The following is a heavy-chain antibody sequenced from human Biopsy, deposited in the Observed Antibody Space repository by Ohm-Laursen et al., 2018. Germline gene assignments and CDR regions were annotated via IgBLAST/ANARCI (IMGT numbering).Heavy chain of an antibody. CDR1: GGSISSYY. CDR2: IYYTGST. D-gene: IGHD1-26*01. CDR3: ARHAPSYSGCYWRYFDL. J-gene: IGHJ2*01. Sequence: SDTLSLTCTVYGGSISSYYWSWIRQPPGKGLEWIGYIYYTGSTNYNPSLKSRVTISVDTSMNHLSLRLTSVTAADTAVYYCARHAPSYSGCYWRYFDLWGRGTLVTVSS. V-gene: IGHV4-59*08.